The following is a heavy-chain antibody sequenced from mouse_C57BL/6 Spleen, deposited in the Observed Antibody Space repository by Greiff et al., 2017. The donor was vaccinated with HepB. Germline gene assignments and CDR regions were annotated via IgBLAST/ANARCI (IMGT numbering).Heavy chain of an antibody. J-gene: IGHJ2*01. D-gene: IGHD2-14*01. CDR1: GFTFSDYY. V-gene: IGHV5-16*01. CDR3: ARDGTGGFDY. CDR2: INYDGSST. Sequence: EVKLMESEGGLVQPGSSMKLSCTASGFTFSDYYMAWVRQVPEKGLEWVANINYDGSSTYYLDSLKSRFIISRDNAKNILYLQMSSLKSEDTATYYCARDGTGGFDYWGQGTTLTVSS.